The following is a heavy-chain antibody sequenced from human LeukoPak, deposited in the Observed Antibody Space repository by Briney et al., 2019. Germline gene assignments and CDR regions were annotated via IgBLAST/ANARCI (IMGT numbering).Heavy chain of an antibody. Sequence: GGSLRLSCAASGLTFSDCYMSWIRQAPGKGLEWVSYISNSGSTIFYTGSVKGRFTISRDNAKNSLYLQMNSLRAEDTAVYYYARTDGSGPLGHFDYWGQGTLVTVSS. CDR1: GLTFSDCY. CDR3: ARTDGSGPLGHFDY. D-gene: IGHD3-3*01. J-gene: IGHJ4*02. CDR2: ISNSGSTI. V-gene: IGHV3-11*01.